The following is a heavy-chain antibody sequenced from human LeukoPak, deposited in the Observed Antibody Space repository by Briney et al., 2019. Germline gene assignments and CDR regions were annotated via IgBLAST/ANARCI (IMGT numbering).Heavy chain of an antibody. J-gene: IGHJ4*02. CDR2: INHSGST. Sequence: SETLSLTCAVYGGSFSGYYWSWIRQPPGKGLEWIGEINHSGSTNYNPSLKSRVTISVDTSKNQFSLKLSSVTAADTAVYYCARDLRYDFWSGYSTRYFDYWGQGTLVTVSS. V-gene: IGHV4-34*01. D-gene: IGHD3-3*01. CDR3: ARDLRYDFWSGYSTRYFDY. CDR1: GGSFSGYY.